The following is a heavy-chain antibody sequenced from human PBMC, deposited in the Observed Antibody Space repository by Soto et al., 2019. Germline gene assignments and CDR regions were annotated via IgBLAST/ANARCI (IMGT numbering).Heavy chain of an antibody. V-gene: IGHV1-18*01. CDR1: GYRFTSYG. Sequence: ASVKVSCKASGYRFTSYGISWVRQAPGQGLEWLGWISAYDDNTKYAQTLQGRVSMSTNTSTNTAYMELRSLRSDDTAMYYCARGGYYDSSGSRNYHYYGMNVWGQGTTVTVSS. CDR2: ISAYDDNT. CDR3: ARGGYYDSSGSRNYHYYGMNV. J-gene: IGHJ6*02. D-gene: IGHD3-22*01.